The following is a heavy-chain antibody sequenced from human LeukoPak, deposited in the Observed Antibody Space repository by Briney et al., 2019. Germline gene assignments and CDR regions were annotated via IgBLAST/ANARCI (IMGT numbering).Heavy chain of an antibody. Sequence: SETLSLTCTVSGGSISSHYWSWLRQPAGKGLEWIGHIYSDGSVNYNPSVKSRVTMSVDTSKNQFSLKLYFVTAADTAVFYCARGPAASGYFDYWDQGTLVTVSS. CDR2: IYSDGSV. CDR3: ARGPAASGYFDY. V-gene: IGHV4-4*07. J-gene: IGHJ4*02. D-gene: IGHD6-13*01. CDR1: GGSISSHY.